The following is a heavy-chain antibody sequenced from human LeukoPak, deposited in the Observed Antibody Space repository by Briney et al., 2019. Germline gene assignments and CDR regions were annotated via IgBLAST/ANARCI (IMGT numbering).Heavy chain of an antibody. J-gene: IGHJ5*02. CDR2: INSDGSIT. CDR3: TRVAGPIA. D-gene: IGHD2-15*01. V-gene: IGHV3-74*01. CDR1: GFTISSYW. Sequence: GGSLRLSCAASGFTISSYWMHWVRQAPGKGLVWVSRINSDGSITNYADSVKGRFTISRDNAKNTLYLQMNSLSAEDTAVYYCTRVAGPIAWGQGTLVTVAS.